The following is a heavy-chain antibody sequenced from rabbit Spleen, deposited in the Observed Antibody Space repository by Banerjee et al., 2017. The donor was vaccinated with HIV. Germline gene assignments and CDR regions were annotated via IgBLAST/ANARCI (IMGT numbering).Heavy chain of an antibody. Sequence: QEQLVESGGGLVQPGGSLKLSCKASGFSFSNSYYISWVRQAPGKGLEWIACIYAGSSGSTYSASWAKGRFTISKTSSTTVTLQMTSLTAADTATYFCARDTSSSFSSYGMDLWGPGTLVTVS. D-gene: IGHD1-1*01. V-gene: IGHV1S45*01. CDR2: IYAGSSGST. J-gene: IGHJ6*01. CDR1: GFSFSNSYY. CDR3: ARDTSSSFSSYGMDL.